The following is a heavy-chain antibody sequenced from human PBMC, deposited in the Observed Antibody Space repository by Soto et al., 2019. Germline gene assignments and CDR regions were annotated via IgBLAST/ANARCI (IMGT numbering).Heavy chain of an antibody. V-gene: IGHV1-58*01. D-gene: IGHD6-13*01. J-gene: IGHJ6*03. CDR1: GFTFTSSA. Sequence: ASVKVSCKASGFTFTSSAVQWVRQARGQRLEWIGWIVVGSGNTNYAQKFQERVTITRDTSTSTAYMELRSLRSDDTAVYYCARVSSAAAGIPLPHYYYYYMDVWGKGTTVTVSS. CDR3: ARVSSAAAGIPLPHYYYYYMDV. CDR2: IVVGSGNT.